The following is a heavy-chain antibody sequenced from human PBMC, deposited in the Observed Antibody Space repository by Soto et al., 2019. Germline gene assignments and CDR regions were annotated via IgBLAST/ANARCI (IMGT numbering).Heavy chain of an antibody. D-gene: IGHD2-21*01. CDR3: ARECGDDLSALGTVVDP. Sequence: APVKVSSKASGYTLNTYGITWVRQAPGLGLEWMGWISAYTGTTKYGQRFQGRVTMTTDTSTTTAYVELRSLRSDDTAVYFCARECGDDLSALGTVVDPWGQGTLVTV. J-gene: IGHJ5*02. CDR1: GYTLNTYG. V-gene: IGHV1-18*01. CDR2: ISAYTGTT.